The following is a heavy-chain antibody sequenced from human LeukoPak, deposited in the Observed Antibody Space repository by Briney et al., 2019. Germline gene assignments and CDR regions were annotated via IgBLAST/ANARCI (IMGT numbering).Heavy chain of an antibody. V-gene: IGHV3-9*01. J-gene: IGHJ4*02. D-gene: IGHD3-22*01. CDR1: GFTFDDYA. CDR2: ISWNSGSI. CDR3: AEDTGDRDSSGYVSVEAYYFDY. Sequence: GGSLRLSCAASGFTFDDYAMHWVRQAPGKGLEWVSGISWNSGSIGYADSVKGRFTISRDNAKNSLYLQMNSLRAEDTALYYCAEDTGDRDSSGYVSVEAYYFDYWGQGTLVTVSS.